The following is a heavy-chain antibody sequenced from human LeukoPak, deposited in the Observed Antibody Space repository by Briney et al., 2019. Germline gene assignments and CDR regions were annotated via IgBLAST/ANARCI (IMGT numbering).Heavy chain of an antibody. CDR2: INHSGST. J-gene: IGHJ6*03. Sequence: SETLSLTCAVYGGSFSGYYWSWIRQPPGKGLEWIGEINHSGSTNYNPSLKSRVTISVDTSKNQLSLKLSSVTAADTAVYYCARATYDSSGWRYYMDVWGKGTTVTVSS. V-gene: IGHV4-34*01. CDR3: ARATYDSSGWRYYMDV. D-gene: IGHD3-22*01. CDR1: GGSFSGYY.